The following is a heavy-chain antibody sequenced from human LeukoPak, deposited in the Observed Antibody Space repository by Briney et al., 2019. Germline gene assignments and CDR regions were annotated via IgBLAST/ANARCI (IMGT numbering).Heavy chain of an antibody. CDR2: IRSKAYGGTT. Sequence: GGSLRLSCAASGFTFGDYAMSWVRQAPGKGLEWVGFIRSKAYGGTTEYAASVKGRFTISRDDSKGIAYLQMNSLKTEDTAVYYCTRTHSSGWWVFFDYWGQGTLVTVSS. D-gene: IGHD6-19*01. CDR1: GFTFGDYA. V-gene: IGHV3-49*04. J-gene: IGHJ4*02. CDR3: TRTHSSGWWVFFDY.